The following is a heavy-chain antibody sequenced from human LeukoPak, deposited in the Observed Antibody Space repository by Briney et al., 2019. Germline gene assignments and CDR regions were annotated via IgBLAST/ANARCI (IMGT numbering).Heavy chain of an antibody. V-gene: IGHV4-39*07. CDR1: GGSISSSSYY. CDR2: IYYSGST. J-gene: IGHJ6*03. Sequence: SETLSLTCTVSGGSISSSSYYWGWIRQPPGKGLEWIGSIYYSGSTYYNPSLKSRVTISVDKSKNQLSLKLSSVTAADTAVYYCTRPYYYYMDVWGKGTTVTVSS. CDR3: TRPYYYYMDV.